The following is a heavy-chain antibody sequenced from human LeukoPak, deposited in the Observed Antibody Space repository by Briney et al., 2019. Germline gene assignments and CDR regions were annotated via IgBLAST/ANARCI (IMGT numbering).Heavy chain of an antibody. J-gene: IGHJ4*02. D-gene: IGHD6-19*01. V-gene: IGHV3-30*03. CDR1: GFTFSDYA. Sequence: AGGSLRLSCAASGFTFSDYAMHWVRQAPGKGLEWVAVMSYDESKKFYADSVQGRFTISRDNAKNSLYLQMNSLRAEDTAVYYCATDPPSGWYRHYFDYWGQGTLVTVSS. CDR3: ATDPPSGWYRHYFDY. CDR2: MSYDESKK.